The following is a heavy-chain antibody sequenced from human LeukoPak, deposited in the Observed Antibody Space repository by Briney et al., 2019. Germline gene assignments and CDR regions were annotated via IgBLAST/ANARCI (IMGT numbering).Heavy chain of an antibody. CDR2: INHSGST. D-gene: IGHD6-13*01. J-gene: IGHJ4*02. CDR1: GGSISSYY. Sequence: PSETLSLTCSVSGGSISSYYWSWIRQPPGKGLEWIGEINHSGSTNYNPSLKSRVTISVDTSKNQFSLKLSSVTAADTAVYYCASKHSSSWYFDYWGQGTLVTVSS. CDR3: ASKHSSSWYFDY. V-gene: IGHV4-34*01.